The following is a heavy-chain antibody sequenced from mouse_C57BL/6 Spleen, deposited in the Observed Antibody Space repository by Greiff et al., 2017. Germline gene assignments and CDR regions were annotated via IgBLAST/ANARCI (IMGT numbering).Heavy chain of an antibody. D-gene: IGHD1-1*01. CDR2: INPYNGGT. V-gene: IGHV1-19*01. Sequence: VQLQQSGPVLVKPGASVKMSCKASGYTFTDYYMNWVKQSHGKGLEWIGVINPYNGGTSYNQKFKGKATLTVDKSSSTAYMELNSLTSEDSAVYYCAREGITTVGGAMDYWGKGTSVTVSS. CDR1: GYTFTDYY. J-gene: IGHJ4*01. CDR3: AREGITTVGGAMDY.